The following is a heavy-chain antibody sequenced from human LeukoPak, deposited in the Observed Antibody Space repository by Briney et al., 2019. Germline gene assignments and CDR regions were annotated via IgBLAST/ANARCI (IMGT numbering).Heavy chain of an antibody. J-gene: IGHJ5*02. CDR2: IYYSGST. V-gene: IGHV4-59*08. CDR3: ARRPCSGGSCYWDWFDP. Sequence: SETLSLTCSVSGGSITSHYWTWIRQPPGKGLEWIGYIYYSGSTNYNPSLKSRVTISVDTSKNQFSLKLSSVTAADTAVYYCARRPCSGGSCYWDWFDPRGQGTLVTVSS. D-gene: IGHD2-15*01. CDR1: GGSITSHY.